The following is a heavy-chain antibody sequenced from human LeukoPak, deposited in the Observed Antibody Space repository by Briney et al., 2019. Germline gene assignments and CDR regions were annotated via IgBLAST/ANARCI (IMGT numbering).Heavy chain of an antibody. V-gene: IGHV4-61*08. CDR2: IYYSGST. CDR3: AAKASDAFDI. J-gene: IGHJ3*02. CDR1: GGSISSGGYY. Sequence: SETLSLTCTVSGGSISSGGYYWSWIRQPPGKGLEWIGYIYYSGSTNYNPSLKSRVTISVDTSKNQFSLKLSSVTAADTAVYYCAAKASDAFDIWGQGTMVTVSS.